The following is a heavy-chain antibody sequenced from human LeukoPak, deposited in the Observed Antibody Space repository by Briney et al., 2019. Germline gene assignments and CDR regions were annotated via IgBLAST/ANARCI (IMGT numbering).Heavy chain of an antibody. CDR2: IYYSGST. Sequence: PSETLSLTCTVSGGSISSGGYYWSWIRQHPGKGLEWIGYIYYSGSTYYNPSLKSRVTISVDTSKNQFSLKLSSVTAADTAVYYCARGKYSSSRSNWFDPWGQGTLVTVSS. V-gene: IGHV4-31*03. D-gene: IGHD6-13*01. CDR1: GGSISSGGYY. J-gene: IGHJ5*02. CDR3: ARGKYSSSRSNWFDP.